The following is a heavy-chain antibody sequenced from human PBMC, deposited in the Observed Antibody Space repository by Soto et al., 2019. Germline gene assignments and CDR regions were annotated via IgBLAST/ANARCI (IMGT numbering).Heavy chain of an antibody. Sequence: LQSGGGVVQPGESLRLSCAASGFSLSDHALSWVRQAPGGGLEWVSGISGSEDRTNYADFVRGRFIISKDRATNTLYLDMSGLRVDDTAVYFCGRTYTGGWGQGTLVTVSS. CDR2: ISGSEDRT. CDR1: GFSLSDHA. J-gene: IGHJ4*02. D-gene: IGHD3-10*01. V-gene: IGHV3-23*01. CDR3: GRTYTGG.